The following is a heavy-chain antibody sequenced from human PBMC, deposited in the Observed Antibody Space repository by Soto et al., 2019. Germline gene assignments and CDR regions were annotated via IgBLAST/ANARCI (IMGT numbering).Heavy chain of an antibody. V-gene: IGHV1-46*01. CDR1: GYTFTSYY. D-gene: IGHD3-22*01. J-gene: IGHJ5*02. Sequence: SVKVSCKASGYTFTSYYMHWVRQAPGQGLEWMGIINPSGGSTSYAQKFQGRVTMTRDTSTSTVYMELSSLRSEDTAVYYCARVRSRLEEGYYDSSGYPWGQGTLVTVSS. CDR3: ARVRSRLEEGYYDSSGYP. CDR2: INPSGGST.